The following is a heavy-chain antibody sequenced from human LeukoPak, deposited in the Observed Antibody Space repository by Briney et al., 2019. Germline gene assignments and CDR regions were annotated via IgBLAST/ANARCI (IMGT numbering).Heavy chain of an antibody. CDR2: ISGSGGST. CDR1: GFTFSSYA. D-gene: IGHD3-22*01. V-gene: IGHV3-23*01. CDR3: AKDRAKAVRGIVVVITTDGEGY. J-gene: IGHJ4*01. Sequence: GGSLRLSCAASGFTFSSYAMSWVRQAPGEGLEWVSAISGSGGSTFYADSVKGRVTNSRENSKNTLYLKMSSLRAEDTAVYYCAKDRAKAVRGIVVVITTDGEGYWGQGTLVTVSS.